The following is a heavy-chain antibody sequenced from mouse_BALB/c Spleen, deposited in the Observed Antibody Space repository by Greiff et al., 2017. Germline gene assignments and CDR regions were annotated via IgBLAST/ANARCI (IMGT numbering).Heavy chain of an antibody. Sequence: EVQLVESGPGLVKPSQSLSLTCTVTGYSITSDYAWNWIRQFPGNKLEWMGYISYSGSTSYNPSLKSRISITRDTSKNQFFLQLNSVTTEDTATYYCARRLTTVVDWYFDVWGAGTTVTVSS. CDR2: ISYSGST. CDR3: ARRLTTVVDWYFDV. J-gene: IGHJ1*01. D-gene: IGHD1-1*01. V-gene: IGHV3-2*02. CDR1: GYSITSDYA.